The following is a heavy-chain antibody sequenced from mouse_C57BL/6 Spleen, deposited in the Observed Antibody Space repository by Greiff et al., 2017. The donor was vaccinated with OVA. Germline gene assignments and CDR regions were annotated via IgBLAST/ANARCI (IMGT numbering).Heavy chain of an antibody. CDR1: GFTFSDYY. CDR3: ARDRGYYYGSSYYWYFDV. Sequence: EVMLVESEGGLVQPGSSMKLSCTASGFTFSDYYMAWVRQVPEKGLEWVANINYDGSSTYYLDSLKSRFIISRDNAKNILYLQMSSLKSEDTATYYCARDRGYYYGSSYYWYFDVWGTGTTVTVSS. J-gene: IGHJ1*03. V-gene: IGHV5-16*01. CDR2: INYDGSST. D-gene: IGHD1-1*01.